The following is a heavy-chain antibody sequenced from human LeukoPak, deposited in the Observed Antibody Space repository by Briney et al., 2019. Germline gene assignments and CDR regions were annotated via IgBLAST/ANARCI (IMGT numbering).Heavy chain of an antibody. CDR2: IYSGGST. CDR3: ASLGYCSSTSCSDP. Sequence: GGSLRLSCAVSGFNFRDHWMDWVRQAPGKGLEWVSVIYSGGSTYYADSVKGRFTISRDNSKNTLYLQMNSLRAEDTAVYYCASLGYCSSTSCSDPWGQGTLVTVSS. J-gene: IGHJ5*02. CDR1: GFNFRDHW. D-gene: IGHD2-2*01. V-gene: IGHV3-53*01.